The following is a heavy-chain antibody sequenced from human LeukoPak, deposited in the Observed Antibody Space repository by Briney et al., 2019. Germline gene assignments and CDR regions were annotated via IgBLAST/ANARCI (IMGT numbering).Heavy chain of an antibody. V-gene: IGHV3-20*04. CDR3: ARAYDFWGGYRPDY. CDR1: GFTFDDYG. Sequence: GGTLRLSCAASGFTFDDYGMSWVRQAPGKGLEWVSGINWNGGSTGYEDSVKGRFTISRDNAKNSLYLQMNSLRAEDTALYYCARAYDFWGGYRPDYWGQGTLVTVSS. CDR2: INWNGGST. D-gene: IGHD3-3*01. J-gene: IGHJ4*02.